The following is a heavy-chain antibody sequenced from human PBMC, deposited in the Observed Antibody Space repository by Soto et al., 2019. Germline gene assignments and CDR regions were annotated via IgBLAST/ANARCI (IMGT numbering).Heavy chain of an antibody. Sequence: PGGSLRLSCAASGFTFDNAWMNWVRQAPGKGLEWVGRIKRKVDGETTDYSEPMKGRFSISRDDSKNTLYLQMNSLKTEDTAVYYCTRGGPLGNYFDYWGLGTLVIVSS. CDR3: TRGGPLGNYFDY. D-gene: IGHD2-15*01. V-gene: IGHV3-15*07. CDR2: IKRKVDGETT. J-gene: IGHJ4*02. CDR1: GFTFDNAW.